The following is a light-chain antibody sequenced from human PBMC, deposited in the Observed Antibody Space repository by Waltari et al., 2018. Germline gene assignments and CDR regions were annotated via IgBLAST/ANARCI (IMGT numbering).Light chain of an antibody. CDR3: QQYGSSPLYT. CDR1: QSVSSSY. CDR2: GAS. J-gene: IGKJ2*01. V-gene: IGKV3-20*01. Sequence: EIVLTQSPGTLSLSPGESAILSCRASQSVSSSYLSWYQHKPGHAPRLLIYGASTRATGIPDRFSASGSGTDFTLTISRLEPEDFAVYYCQQYGSSPLYTFGQGTKLEIK.